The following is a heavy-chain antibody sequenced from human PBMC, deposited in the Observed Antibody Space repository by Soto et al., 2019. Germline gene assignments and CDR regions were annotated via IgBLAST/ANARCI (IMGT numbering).Heavy chain of an antibody. CDR1: GGTFSSYA. CDR2: IIPIFGTA. Sequence: ASVKVSCKASGGTFSSYAISWVRQAPGQGLEWMGGIIPIFGTANYAQKFQGRVTITADESTSTAYMELSSLRSEDTAVYYCARGIAARPTLRSYYYYGMDVWGQGTTVTVSS. J-gene: IGHJ6*02. D-gene: IGHD6-6*01. V-gene: IGHV1-69*13. CDR3: ARGIAARPTLRSYYYYGMDV.